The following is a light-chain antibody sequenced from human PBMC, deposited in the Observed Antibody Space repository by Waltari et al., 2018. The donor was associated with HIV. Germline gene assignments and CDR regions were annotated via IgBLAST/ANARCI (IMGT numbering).Light chain of an antibody. V-gene: IGLV2-8*01. CDR1: SRPVVGSNS. CDR3: SSYAGSNNLV. Sequence: QSALTQPPSASGSPGQSVTISCPGTSRPVVGSNSVSWYQQHPGKAPKLMIYEVSKRPSGVPDRFSGSKSGNTASLTVSGLQAEDEADYYCSSYAGSNNLVFGGGTKLTVL. J-gene: IGLJ2*01. CDR2: EVS.